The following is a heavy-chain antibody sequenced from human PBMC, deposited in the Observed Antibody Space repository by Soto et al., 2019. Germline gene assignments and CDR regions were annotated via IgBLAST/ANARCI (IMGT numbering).Heavy chain of an antibody. CDR2: IIPIFGTA. CDR3: ARRGYYYNWFDP. CDR1: GGTFSSYA. D-gene: IGHD3-22*01. Sequence: SVKVSCKASGGTFSSYAISWVRQAPGQGLEWMGGIIPIFGTANYAQKFQGRVTITADESTSTAYMELSSLRSEDTAVYYCARRGYYYNWFDPWGQGTLVTVSS. V-gene: IGHV1-69*13. J-gene: IGHJ5*02.